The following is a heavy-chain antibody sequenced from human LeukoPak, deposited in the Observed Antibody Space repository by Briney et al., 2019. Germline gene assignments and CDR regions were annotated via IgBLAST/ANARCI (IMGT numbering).Heavy chain of an antibody. CDR3: ASRNDILPGYVFDF. V-gene: IGHV4-39*01. CDR2: IYYSGST. D-gene: IGHD3-9*01. Sequence: SETLSLTCTVSGGSVSSSIYYWGWIRQPPGKGLEWIGSIYYSGSTSYNPSLKSRVTISVDTSKNQFSLTLTPVTAADTAVYYCASRNDILPGYVFDFWGQGTLVSVSS. J-gene: IGHJ4*02. CDR1: GGSVSSSIYY.